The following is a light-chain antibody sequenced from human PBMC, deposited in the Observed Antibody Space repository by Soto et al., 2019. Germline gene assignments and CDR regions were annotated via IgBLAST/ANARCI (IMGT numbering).Light chain of an antibody. V-gene: IGKV3-20*01. CDR2: AAS. J-gene: IGKJ1*01. CDR1: QSLSSGF. CDR3: QQFASLPRT. Sequence: EIVLTQSPGPLSLSPGESGTLSCRASQSLSSGFLAWYQQRPGQAPRLLIYAASSRATGIPDRFSGTGSGTDFTLTISRLEPEDFAVYYCQQFASLPRTFGQGTKVEIK.